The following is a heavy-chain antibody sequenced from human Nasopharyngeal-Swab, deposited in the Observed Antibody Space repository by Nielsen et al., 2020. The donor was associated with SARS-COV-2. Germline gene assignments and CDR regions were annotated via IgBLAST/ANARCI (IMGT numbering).Heavy chain of an antibody. Sequence: GSLRLSCTVSGGSISSSSYYWGWIRQPPGKGLEWIGSIYYSGSTYYNPSLKSRVTISVDTSKNQFSLKLSSVTAADTAVYYCARESVLRYFDWEYYYYGMDVWGQGTTVTVSS. J-gene: IGHJ6*02. D-gene: IGHD3-9*01. CDR3: ARESVLRYFDWEYYYYGMDV. CDR1: GGSISSSSYY. CDR2: IYYSGST. V-gene: IGHV4-39*02.